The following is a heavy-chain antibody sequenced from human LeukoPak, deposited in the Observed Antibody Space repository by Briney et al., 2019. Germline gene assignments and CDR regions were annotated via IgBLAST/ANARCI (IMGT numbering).Heavy chain of an antibody. CDR1: GFTVSLYY. CDR3: ARGWVVATGGFDM. J-gene: IGHJ3*02. Sequence: PGGSLRLSCAASGFTVSLYYMTWVRQAPGKGLEWVSVIYSGGPTYYADSVKGRFTISRDNSKNTVYLQMNSLRGEDTAVYFCARGWVVATGGFDMWGQGTMDAVSS. D-gene: IGHD2-8*02. CDR2: IYSGGPT. V-gene: IGHV3-53*01.